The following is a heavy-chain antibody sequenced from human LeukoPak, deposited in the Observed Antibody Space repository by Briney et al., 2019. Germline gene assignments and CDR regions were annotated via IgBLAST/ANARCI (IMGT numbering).Heavy chain of an antibody. Sequence: SETLSLTCTVSGGSVSSGDYYWSWIRQPPGKGLEWIGYMYYSGSTYYNPSLKSRVTISVDTSKNQFSLKLSSVTAADTAVYYCAREDRYSSSSIDYWGQGTLVTVSS. CDR1: GGSVSSGDYY. D-gene: IGHD6-13*01. J-gene: IGHJ4*02. CDR3: AREDRYSSSSIDY. CDR2: MYYSGST. V-gene: IGHV4-30-4*01.